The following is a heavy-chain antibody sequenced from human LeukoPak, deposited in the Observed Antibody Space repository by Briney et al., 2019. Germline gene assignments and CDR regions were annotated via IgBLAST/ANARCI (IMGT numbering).Heavy chain of an antibody. CDR1: GYTFTDYY. J-gene: IGHJ4*02. CDR2: INPNSGGT. D-gene: IGHD6-13*01. Sequence: GALVKVSCKASGYTFTDYYMHWVRQAPGQGLEWMGWINPNSGGTNYAQKFQGRVTMTRDTSISTAYMELSRLRSDDTAVFYCAREEVIAAAGPTLDYWGQGALVTVSS. V-gene: IGHV1-2*02. CDR3: AREEVIAAAGPTLDY.